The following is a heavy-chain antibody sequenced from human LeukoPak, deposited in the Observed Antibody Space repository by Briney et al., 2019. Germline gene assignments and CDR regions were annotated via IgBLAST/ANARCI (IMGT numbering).Heavy chain of an antibody. V-gene: IGHV3-48*03. D-gene: IGHD6-6*01. CDR2: ISSVGSSK. CDR3: AREPSSSSSSSFDY. J-gene: IGHJ4*02. Sequence: GGSLRLSCAASGFTFSTYEMNWVRQAPGKGLEWVLYISSVGSSKYYADSVKGRFTVSRDNAKNSLYLQMNSLRVEDTAVYYCAREPSSSSSSSFDYWGQGTLVTVSS. CDR1: GFTFSTYE.